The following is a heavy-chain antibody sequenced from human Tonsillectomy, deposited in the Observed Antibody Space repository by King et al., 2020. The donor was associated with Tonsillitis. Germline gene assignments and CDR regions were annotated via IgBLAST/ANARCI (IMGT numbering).Heavy chain of an antibody. CDR3: TTGIYDFWSGGYMDV. Sequence: VQLVESGGGLVKPGGSLRLSCAASGFTFSNAWMSWVRQAPGKGLEWVGRIKSKTDGGTTDYAAPVKGRFTISRDDSKNTLYLQMNSLKTEDTVVYYCTTGIYDFWSGGYMDVWGKGTTVTVSS. CDR2: IKSKTDGGTT. D-gene: IGHD3-3*01. V-gene: IGHV3-15*01. J-gene: IGHJ6*03. CDR1: GFTFSNAW.